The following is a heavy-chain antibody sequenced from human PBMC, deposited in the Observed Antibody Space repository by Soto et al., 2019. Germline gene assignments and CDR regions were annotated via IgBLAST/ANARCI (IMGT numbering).Heavy chain of an antibody. D-gene: IGHD4-17*01. V-gene: IGHV1-8*01. Sequence: QVQLVQSGAEVKKPGASVKVSCKASGYTFTSYDINWVRQATGQGLEWMGWMNTNSGNTGYAQKFQGRVTMTRNTSISTAYMELSSLRSEDTAVYYCARLREEGDYGGNGGYYGMDVWGQGTTVTVSS. CDR3: ARLREEGDYGGNGGYYGMDV. CDR2: MNTNSGNT. CDR1: GYTFTSYD. J-gene: IGHJ6*02.